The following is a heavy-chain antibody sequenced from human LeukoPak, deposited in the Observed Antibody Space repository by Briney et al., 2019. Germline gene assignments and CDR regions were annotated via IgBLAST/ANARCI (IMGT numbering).Heavy chain of an antibody. Sequence: GESLKISCKGSGYSFTSYWIGWVRQMPGKGLEWMGIIYPGDSDTRYSPSFQGQVTISADKSISAAYLQWSSLKASDAAMYYCARIQHIVVVTKPFLFDYWGQGTLVTVSS. CDR2: IYPGDSDT. V-gene: IGHV5-51*01. J-gene: IGHJ4*02. CDR3: ARIQHIVVVTKPFLFDY. CDR1: GYSFTSYW. D-gene: IGHD2-21*02.